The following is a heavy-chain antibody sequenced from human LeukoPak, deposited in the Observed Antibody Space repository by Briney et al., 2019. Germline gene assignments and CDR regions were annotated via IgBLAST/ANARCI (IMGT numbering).Heavy chain of an antibody. CDR1: GFTFSSYA. Sequence: GGYVRLSCAASGFTFSSYAMSWVRQAPGKGLEWVSGISGSGGSTYYADSVKGRFTISRDNSKNTLYLQMNSLRAEDTAVYYCTKPKYSSSWYCDYWGQGTLVTVS. D-gene: IGHD6-13*01. CDR3: TKPKYSSSWYCDY. CDR2: ISGSGGST. V-gene: IGHV3-23*01. J-gene: IGHJ4*02.